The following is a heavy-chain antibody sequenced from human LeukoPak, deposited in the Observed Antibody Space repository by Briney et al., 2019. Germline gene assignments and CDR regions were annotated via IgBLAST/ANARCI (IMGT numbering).Heavy chain of an antibody. J-gene: IGHJ4*02. D-gene: IGHD5-12*01. CDR3: ARDTTTGDFDY. CDR1: GYTFTSYY. Sequence: ASVKVSCKASGYTFTSYYMHWVRQAPGQGLEWMGIINPSGGSASYAQKFQGRVTMTRDTSTSTVYMELSSLRSEDTAVYYCARDTTTGDFDYWGQGTLVTVSS. CDR2: INPSGGSA. V-gene: IGHV1-46*01.